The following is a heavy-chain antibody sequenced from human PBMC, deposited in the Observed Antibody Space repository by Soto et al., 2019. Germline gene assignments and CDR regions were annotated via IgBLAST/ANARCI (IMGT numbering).Heavy chain of an antibody. Sequence: QVQLVQSGAEVKKPGASVKVSCKASGYTFTSYDINWVRQATGQGREWMGWMNPNSGNTGYAQKFQGRVTMTRNTSISTAYMELSSLRSEDTAVYYCARGREQWLVRGDAFDIWGQGTMVTVSS. V-gene: IGHV1-8*01. CDR3: ARGREQWLVRGDAFDI. CDR1: GYTFTSYD. J-gene: IGHJ3*02. D-gene: IGHD6-19*01. CDR2: MNPNSGNT.